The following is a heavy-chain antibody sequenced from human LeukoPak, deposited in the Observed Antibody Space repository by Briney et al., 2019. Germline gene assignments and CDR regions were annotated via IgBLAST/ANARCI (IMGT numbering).Heavy chain of an antibody. V-gene: IGHV4-59*08. CDR3: ARGGRDGYNLGWFDS. CDR2: IYYSGST. CDR1: GGSISSYY. J-gene: IGHJ5*01. D-gene: IGHD5-24*01. Sequence: ASETLSLTCTVSGGSISSYYWSWIRQPPGKGLEWIGYIYYSGSTTYNPSLKSRVAISVDTSKNQFSLKLSSVTAADTAVYYCARGGRDGYNLGWFDSWGQGTLVTVSS.